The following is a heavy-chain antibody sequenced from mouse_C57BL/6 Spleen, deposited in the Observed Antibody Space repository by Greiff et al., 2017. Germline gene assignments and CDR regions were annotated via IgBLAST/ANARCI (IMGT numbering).Heavy chain of an antibody. CDR3: AILLRRGYFDV. Sequence: VKLMESGAELVKPGASVKMSCKASGYTFTTYPIEWMKQNHGKSLEWIGNFHPYNDDTKYNEKFKGKATLTVEKSSSTVYLELSRLTSDDSAVYYCAILLRRGYFDVWGTGTTVTVSS. CDR2: FHPYNDDT. V-gene: IGHV1-47*01. CDR1: GYTFTTYP. D-gene: IGHD1-1*01. J-gene: IGHJ1*03.